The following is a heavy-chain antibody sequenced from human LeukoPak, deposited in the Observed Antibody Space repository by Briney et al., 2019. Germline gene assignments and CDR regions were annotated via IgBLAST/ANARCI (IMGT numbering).Heavy chain of an antibody. CDR1: GFTFSSYS. Sequence: GGSLRLSCAASGFTFSSYSMNWVRQAPGKGLEWVSYISSSSSTIYYADSVKGRFTISRDNAKNSLYLQMNSLRAEDTAVYYCARDMYYDILTGYYTYYYYYAMDVWGQGTTVTVSS. V-gene: IGHV3-48*01. J-gene: IGHJ6*02. D-gene: IGHD3-9*01. CDR2: ISSSSSTI. CDR3: ARDMYYDILTGYYTYYYYYAMDV.